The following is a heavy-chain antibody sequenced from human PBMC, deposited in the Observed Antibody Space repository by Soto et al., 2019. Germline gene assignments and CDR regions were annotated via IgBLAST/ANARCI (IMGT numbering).Heavy chain of an antibody. CDR2: FHNIESA. Sequence: SETLSLTCTVSGGSISNYFCIWIRQPPGKGLEWIGYFHNIESASYNPSLQSRVTISADVSRNQYSLELRSVTAADTAVYYCARRWSGTDYWGHGTLVTVSS. D-gene: IGHD3-10*01. J-gene: IGHJ4*01. CDR1: GGSISNYF. V-gene: IGHV4-59*01. CDR3: ARRWSGTDY.